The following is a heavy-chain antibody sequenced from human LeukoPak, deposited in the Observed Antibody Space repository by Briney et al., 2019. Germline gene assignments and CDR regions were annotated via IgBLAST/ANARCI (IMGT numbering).Heavy chain of an antibody. CDR1: GFTFSSYA. CDR2: ISGSGGST. CDR3: AKVTNIAAKVPNYFDY. Sequence: GGSLRLSCAASGFTFSSYAMSWVRQAPGKGLEWVSGISGSGGSTYYADSVKGRFTISRDNSRNTLYLQMNSPRAEDTAVYYCAKVTNIAAKVPNYFDYWGQGTLVTVSS. J-gene: IGHJ4*02. V-gene: IGHV3-23*01. D-gene: IGHD6-13*01.